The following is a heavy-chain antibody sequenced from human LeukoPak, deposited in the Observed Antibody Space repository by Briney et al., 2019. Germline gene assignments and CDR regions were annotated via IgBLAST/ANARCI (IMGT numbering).Heavy chain of an antibody. Sequence: GASVKVSCKASGGTFSSYAISWVRQAPGQGLEWMGGIIPIFGTANYPQKFQGRVTITADESTSTAYMELSSLRSEDTAVYYCARDQVGIADYWGQGTLVTVSS. CDR3: ARDQVGIADY. CDR2: IIPIFGTA. J-gene: IGHJ4*02. D-gene: IGHD2-21*01. CDR1: GGTFSSYA. V-gene: IGHV1-69*13.